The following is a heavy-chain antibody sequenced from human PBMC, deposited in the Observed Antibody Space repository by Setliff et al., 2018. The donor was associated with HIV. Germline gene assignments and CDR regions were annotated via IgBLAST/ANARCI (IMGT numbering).Heavy chain of an antibody. CDR3: ANSAFRGVIWA. J-gene: IGHJ5*02. D-gene: IGHD3-10*01. V-gene: IGHV3-30*02. CDR1: GFTFSHYG. Sequence: GGSLRLSCAASGFTFSHYGIHWVRQAPGKGLEWVTFIGGDGSNKYYADSVKGRFTISRDNSKNTLYLQMNSLRAEDTAVYYCANSAFRGVIWAWGQGTLVTV. CDR2: IGGDGSNK.